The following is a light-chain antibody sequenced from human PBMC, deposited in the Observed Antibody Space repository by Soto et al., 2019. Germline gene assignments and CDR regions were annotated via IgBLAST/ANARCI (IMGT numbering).Light chain of an antibody. CDR2: KAS. V-gene: IGKV1-5*03. CDR3: QQFDDYPFT. CDR1: QTISSW. Sequence: DIQMTQSPSTLSGSVGDRVTITCRASQTISSWLAWYQQKPGKAPKLLIYKASTLKSGVPSRFSGSGSGTDFTLTVSSLQPEDFATYYCQQFDDYPFTFGPGTKVDIK. J-gene: IGKJ3*01.